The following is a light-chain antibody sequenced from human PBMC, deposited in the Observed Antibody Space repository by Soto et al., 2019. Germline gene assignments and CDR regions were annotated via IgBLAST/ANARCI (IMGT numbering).Light chain of an antibody. CDR2: DAS. V-gene: IGKV3-11*01. J-gene: IGKJ5*01. CDR3: QQRSNWPPIT. CDR1: QSVGSSY. Sequence: EVVLTQSPGTLSLSPGERATLSCRASQSVGSSYLAWYQQKPGQAPRVLIYDASNRATGIPARFSGSGSGTDFTLTISSLEPEDFAVYDCQQRSNWPPITFGQGTRLEIK.